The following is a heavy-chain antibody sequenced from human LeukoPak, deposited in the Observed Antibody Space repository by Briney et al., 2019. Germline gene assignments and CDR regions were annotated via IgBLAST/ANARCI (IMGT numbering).Heavy chain of an antibody. CDR2: IYHSGST. CDR3: ARLGVMITFGEDGSRDY. Sequence: SETLSLTCAVSGYSISSGYYWGWIRQPPGKGLEWIGSIYHSGSTYYNPSLKSRVTISVDTSKNQFSLKLSSVTAADTAVYYCARLGVMITFGEDGSRDYWGQGTLVTVSS. J-gene: IGHJ4*02. CDR1: GYSISSGYY. D-gene: IGHD3-16*01. V-gene: IGHV4-38-2*01.